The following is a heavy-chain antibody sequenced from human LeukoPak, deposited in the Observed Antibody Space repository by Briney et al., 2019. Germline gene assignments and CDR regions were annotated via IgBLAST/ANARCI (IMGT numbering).Heavy chain of an antibody. CDR2: IYHSGST. V-gene: IGHV4-30-2*01. D-gene: IGHD3-3*01. CDR1: GGSISSGGYY. Sequence: SQTLSLTCTVFGGSISSGGYYWSWIRQPPGKGLEWIGYIYHSGSTYYNPSLKSRVTISVDRSKNQFSLKLSSMTAADTAVYYCASSEKDEVLRFLEWSPGFDYWGQGTLVTVSS. J-gene: IGHJ4*02. CDR3: ASSEKDEVLRFLEWSPGFDY.